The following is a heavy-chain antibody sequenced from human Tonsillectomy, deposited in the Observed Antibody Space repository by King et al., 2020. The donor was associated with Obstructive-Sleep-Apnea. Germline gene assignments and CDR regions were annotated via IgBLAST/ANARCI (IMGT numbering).Heavy chain of an antibody. CDR3: AHRARGDAFDI. Sequence: LKESGPTLVKPTQTLTLTCTFSGFSLSTSGVGVGCIRQPPGKALEWLAPIYLDDDKRYSPFLKSRLTVTKDTSKNQVVLTMNNMDPVDTATYYCAHRARGDAFDIWGQGTMVTVSS. D-gene: IGHD3-10*01. CDR1: GFSLSTSGVG. CDR2: IYLDDDK. J-gene: IGHJ3*02. V-gene: IGHV2-5*02.